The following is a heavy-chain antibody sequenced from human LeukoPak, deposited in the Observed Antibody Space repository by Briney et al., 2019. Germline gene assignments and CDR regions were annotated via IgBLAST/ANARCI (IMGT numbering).Heavy chain of an antibody. D-gene: IGHD2-2*03. Sequence: PSETLSLTCTVSGGSISSYYWSWIRQPPGEGLEWIGYIYYSGSTNYNPSLKSRVTISVDTSKNQFSLKLSSVTAADTAVYYCARRGYCSSTSCESSLYYYYGMDVWGQGTTVTVSS. CDR3: ARRGYCSSTSCESSLYYYYGMDV. CDR1: GGSISSYY. J-gene: IGHJ6*02. V-gene: IGHV4-59*08. CDR2: IYYSGST.